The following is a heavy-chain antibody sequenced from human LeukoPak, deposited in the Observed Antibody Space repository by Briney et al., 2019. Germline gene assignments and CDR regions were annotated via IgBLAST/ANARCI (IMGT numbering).Heavy chain of an antibody. Sequence: PGGSLRPSCAASGFTFSSYGMHWVRQAPGKGLEWVAFIRNDGSNKYYADSVKGRFTISRDNSKNTLYLQMNSLRAEDTAVYYCAKDWVFGSSSYYYYMDVWGKGTTVTVSS. D-gene: IGHD6-6*01. CDR3: AKDWVFGSSSYYYYMDV. CDR1: GFTFSSYG. V-gene: IGHV3-30*02. CDR2: IRNDGSNK. J-gene: IGHJ6*03.